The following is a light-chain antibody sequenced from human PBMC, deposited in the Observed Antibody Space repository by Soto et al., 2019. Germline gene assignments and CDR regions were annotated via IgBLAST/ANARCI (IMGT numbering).Light chain of an antibody. CDR3: QRKGRS. J-gene: IGKJ5*01. V-gene: IGKV3-11*01. CDR2: AAS. CDR1: QSVSSY. Sequence: EIVLTQSPATLSLSPGERATLSCRASQSVSSYLAWYQQKPGQAPRLLIYAASSRDTGISDRFSGSGSGTDFTLIINRLDPEESAVYYCQRKGRSFGQVTRLEI.